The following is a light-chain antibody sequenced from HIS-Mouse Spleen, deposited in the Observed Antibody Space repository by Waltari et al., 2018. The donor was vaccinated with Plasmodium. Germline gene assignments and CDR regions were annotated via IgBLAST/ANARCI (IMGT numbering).Light chain of an antibody. CDR3: QQYYSYPLT. CDR2: AAS. V-gene: IGKV1-8*01. J-gene: IGKJ4*01. CDR1: QGISSY. Sequence: AIRMTQSPSSFSASTGDRVTITCRASQGISSYLAWYQQKPGKAPKLLIYAASTLQSGVPSRFSGSGSETDFTLTISGLQSEDFATYCCQQYYSYPLTFGGGTKVEIK.